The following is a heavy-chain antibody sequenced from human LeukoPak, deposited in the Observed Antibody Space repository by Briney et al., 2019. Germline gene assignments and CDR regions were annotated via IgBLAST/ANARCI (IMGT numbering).Heavy chain of an antibody. CDR3: ARFRLTVTTYAHLDY. CDR1: GFAFSDYY. V-gene: IGHV3-11*01. CDR2: ISSSGSTI. D-gene: IGHD4-17*01. J-gene: IGHJ4*02. Sequence: GGSLRLSCAASGFAFSDYYMSWIRQAPGKGLEWVSYISSSGSTIDYADSVKGRFTISRDNAKNSLYLQMNSLRAEDTAVYYCARFRLTVTTYAHLDYWGQGTLVTVSS.